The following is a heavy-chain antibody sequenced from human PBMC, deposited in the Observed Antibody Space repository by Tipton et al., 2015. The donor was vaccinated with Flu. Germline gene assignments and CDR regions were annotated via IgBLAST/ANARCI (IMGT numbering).Heavy chain of an antibody. Sequence: VQLVQSGAEVKKPGASVRVSCKAAGYTFTTYDIYWVRQATGQGLEWMGWMNPNSGNTRLAQRFQGRVTMTRSTSISPAYLEVNSLRSEDTAVYFCARGLYCGGSSCSFNYYYGMDVWGQGTTVIVSS. CDR3: ARGLYCGGSSCSFNYYYGMDV. D-gene: IGHD2-21*01. J-gene: IGHJ6*02. CDR1: GYTFTTYD. V-gene: IGHV1-8*01. CDR2: MNPNSGNT.